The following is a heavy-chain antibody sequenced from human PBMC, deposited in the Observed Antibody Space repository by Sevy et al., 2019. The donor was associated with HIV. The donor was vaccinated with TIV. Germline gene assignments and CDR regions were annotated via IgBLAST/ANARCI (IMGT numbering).Heavy chain of an antibody. CDR3: ARDRDCTSTSCYHWFDP. V-gene: IGHV3-11*06. D-gene: IGHD2-8*01. J-gene: IGHJ5*02. Sequence: GGSLRLSCSASGFTFSDYYMAWIRQAPGKGLEWLAYTRGSSPYVKYADSVKGRFTISRDNAKNSLFLQMDSLRVEDTAIYYCARDRDCTSTSCYHWFDPWGQGTLFTVSS. CDR2: TRGSSPYV. CDR1: GFTFSDYY.